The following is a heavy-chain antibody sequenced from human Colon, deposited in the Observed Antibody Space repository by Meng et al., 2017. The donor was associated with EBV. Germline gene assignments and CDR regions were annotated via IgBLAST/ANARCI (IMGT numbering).Heavy chain of an antibody. D-gene: IGHD3-16*01. CDR3: VRVRGDFDY. CDR2: INSNWNT. Sequence: QLQLQGSGPGLVKPSETLSLTCIVSGDSVSDTNHFWGWVRQAPGKGLEWVGSINSNWNTYSNPSLTSRVTMSLDTSKNQFSLKLSSVTAADTAGYYCVRVRGDFDYWGQGTLVTVSS. V-gene: IGHV4-39*07. CDR1: GDSVSDTNHF. J-gene: IGHJ4*02.